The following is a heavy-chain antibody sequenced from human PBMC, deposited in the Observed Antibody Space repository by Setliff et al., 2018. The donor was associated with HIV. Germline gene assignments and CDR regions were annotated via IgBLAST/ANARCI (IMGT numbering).Heavy chain of an antibody. J-gene: IGHJ6*02. CDR2: ISPYNGHT. V-gene: IGHV1-18*01. Sequence: ASVKVSCKASGYTFKTYGISWVRQAPGHGLEWMGWISPYNGHTNYAQNFQGRVTMTIDTSTSRAYMELKSLTSDDTAVYYCARDVEHMMDVWGQGTTVTVSS. CDR1: GYTFKTYG. CDR3: ARDVEHMMDV.